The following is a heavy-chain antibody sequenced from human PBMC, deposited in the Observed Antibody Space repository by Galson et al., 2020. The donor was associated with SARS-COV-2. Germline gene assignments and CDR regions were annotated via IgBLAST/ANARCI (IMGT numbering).Heavy chain of an antibody. CDR3: ARDGLGWEPFDV. Sequence: QLGESLKISCAGSGFVFKNHWMTWVRQAPGKGLEWVANIRQDGNEKYYADSVKGRFNISRDNFEKLLFLEMKSLRVEDSAVYYCARDGLGWEPFDVWGKGTLVIVSS. V-gene: IGHV3-7*01. CDR2: IRQDGNEK. J-gene: IGHJ1*01. D-gene: IGHD1-26*01. CDR1: GFVFKNHW.